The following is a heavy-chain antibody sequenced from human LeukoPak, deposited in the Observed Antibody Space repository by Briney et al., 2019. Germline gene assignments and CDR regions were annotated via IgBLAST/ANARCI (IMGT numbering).Heavy chain of an antibody. CDR2: IRYDGSNK. CDR3: ARDLVRAAARPHWFDP. J-gene: IGHJ5*02. CDR1: GFTFSSYG. V-gene: IGHV3-30*02. D-gene: IGHD6-6*01. Sequence: GGSLRLSCAASGFTFSSYGMHWVRQAPGKGLEWVAFIRYDGSNKYYADSVKGRFTISRDNSKNTLYLQMNSLRAEDTAVYYCARDLVRAAARPHWFDPWGQGTLVTVSS.